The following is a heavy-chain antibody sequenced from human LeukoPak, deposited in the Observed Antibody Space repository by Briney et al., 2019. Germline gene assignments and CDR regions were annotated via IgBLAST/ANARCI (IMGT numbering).Heavy chain of an antibody. Sequence: SVKVSCKASGGTFSTYAISWVRQAPGQGLEWMGRIIPVLGVANYAQKFQGRVTISADKSTGTAYMEVSSLRSEDTAVYYCATGIGTLWSGYYHDYWGQGTLVTVSS. J-gene: IGHJ4*02. V-gene: IGHV1-69*04. CDR2: IIPVLGVA. CDR1: GGTFSTYA. CDR3: ATGIGTLWSGYYHDY. D-gene: IGHD3-3*01.